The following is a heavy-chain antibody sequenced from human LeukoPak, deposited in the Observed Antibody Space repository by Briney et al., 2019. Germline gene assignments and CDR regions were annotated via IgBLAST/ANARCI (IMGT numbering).Heavy chain of an antibody. CDR3: ARVGDHYHWYIYL. Sequence: GGSLTLSCAASGFSVGSNYMNWVRQAPGKGLEWVSILYSGSTTYYTDSVKGRFTISRDNSRNTLYLHMTNLRVEDTAVYFCARVGDHYHWYIYLWGRGSLLTVSS. CDR2: LYSGSTT. CDR1: GFSVGSNY. J-gene: IGHJ2*01. V-gene: IGHV3-53*01. D-gene: IGHD3-10*01.